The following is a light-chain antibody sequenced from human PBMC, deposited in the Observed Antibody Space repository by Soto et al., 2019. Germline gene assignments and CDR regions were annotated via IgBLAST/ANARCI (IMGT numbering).Light chain of an antibody. CDR3: HQYDSSPLT. Sequence: EIVLTQSPGTLSLSPGERATLSCRASQSVSSSYLAWYQQKPGQAPRLLIYGASSRATGIPDRFSGSGSGTDFTLTISRLEPEDFAGYYCHQYDSSPLTFGGGTTVEIK. V-gene: IGKV3-20*01. CDR2: GAS. CDR1: QSVSSSY. J-gene: IGKJ4*01.